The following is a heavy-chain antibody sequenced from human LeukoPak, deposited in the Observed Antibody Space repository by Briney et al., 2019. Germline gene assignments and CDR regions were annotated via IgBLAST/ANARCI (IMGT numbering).Heavy chain of an antibody. V-gene: IGHV3-66*04. J-gene: IGHJ4*02. D-gene: IGHD7-27*01. CDR2: IYSGGST. CDR3: ARLRGMGTYYFDY. Sequence: PGGSLRLSCAASGFTVSSNYMSWVRQAPGKGLEWASVIYSGGSTYYADSVKGRFTISRDNSKNTLYLQMNNLRAEDTAVYYCARLRGMGTYYFDYWGQGTLVTVSS. CDR1: GFTVSSNY.